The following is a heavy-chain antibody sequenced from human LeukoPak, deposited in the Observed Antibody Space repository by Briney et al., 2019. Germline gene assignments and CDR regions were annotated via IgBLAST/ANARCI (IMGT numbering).Heavy chain of an antibody. J-gene: IGHJ4*02. CDR3: AYGITGRNFDY. V-gene: IGHV1-69*04. D-gene: IGHD1-20*01. CDR2: IIPILGIA. Sequence: ASVKVSCKASGGTFSSYAIGWVRQAPGQGLEWMGRIIPILGIANYAQKFQGRVTITADKSTSTAYMELSSLRSEDTAVYYCAYGITGRNFDYWGQGTLVTVSS. CDR1: GGTFSSYA.